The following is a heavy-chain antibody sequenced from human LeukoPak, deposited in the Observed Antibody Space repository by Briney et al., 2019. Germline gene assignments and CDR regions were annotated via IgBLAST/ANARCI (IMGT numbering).Heavy chain of an antibody. CDR1: GFTFSSYG. D-gene: IGHD4-17*01. CDR2: ISYDGSNK. V-gene: IGHV3-30*03. CDR3: TTVDYGDLTPAASSDY. Sequence: PGGSLRLSCAASGFTFSSYGMHWVRQAPGKGLEWVAVISYDGSNKYYADSVKGRFTISRDNSKNTLYLQMNSLKIEDTAVYYCTTVDYGDLTPAASSDYWGQGTLVTVSS. J-gene: IGHJ4*02.